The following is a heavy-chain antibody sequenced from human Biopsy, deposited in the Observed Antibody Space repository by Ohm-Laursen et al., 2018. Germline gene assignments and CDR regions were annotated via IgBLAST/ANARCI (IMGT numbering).Heavy chain of an antibody. D-gene: IGHD1-14*01. J-gene: IGHJ6*01. CDR1: GFTYTNAW. Sequence: SLRLSCAPSGFTYTNAWMSWVRQAPGKGPEWVGLIKRKTDGGATDYAAPVKGRFTISRDDSKNTLYLQMNSLKTEDTAVYYCTTEVGITYYYYYGMDVWGQGTTVTVSS. V-gene: IGHV3-15*01. CDR3: TTEVGITYYYYYGMDV. CDR2: IKRKTDGGAT.